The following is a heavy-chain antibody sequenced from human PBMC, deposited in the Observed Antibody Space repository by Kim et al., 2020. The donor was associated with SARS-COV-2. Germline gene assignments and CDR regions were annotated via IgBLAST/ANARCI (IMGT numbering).Heavy chain of an antibody. D-gene: IGHD2-2*01. CDR1: GGSFSGYY. J-gene: IGHJ6*02. Sequence: SETLSLTCAVYGGSFSGYYWSWIRQPPGKGLEWIGEINHSGSTNYNPSLKSRVTISVDTSKNQFSLKLSSVTAADTAVYYCARWPRGQLPHYYYYGMDVWGQGTTVTVSS. V-gene: IGHV4-34*01. CDR2: INHSGST. CDR3: ARWPRGQLPHYYYYGMDV.